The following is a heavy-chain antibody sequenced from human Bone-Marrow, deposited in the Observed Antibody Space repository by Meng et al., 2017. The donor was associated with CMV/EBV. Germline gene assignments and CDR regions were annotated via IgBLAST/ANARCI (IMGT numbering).Heavy chain of an antibody. D-gene: IGHD7-27*01. Sequence: VNLQESGPGLVKPSQTLSLTCTVSGGSISSGDSYWSWIRQPPGKGLEWIGYIYYSGSTYYNPSLKSRVTISVDTSKNQFSLKLSSVTAADTAVYYCASMLTGDPLRDYWGQGTLVTVSS. CDR3: ASMLTGDPLRDY. CDR1: GGSISSGDSY. J-gene: IGHJ4*02. V-gene: IGHV4-30-4*08. CDR2: IYYSGST.